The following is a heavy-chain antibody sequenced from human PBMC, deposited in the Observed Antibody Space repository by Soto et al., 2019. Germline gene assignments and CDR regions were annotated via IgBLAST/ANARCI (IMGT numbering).Heavy chain of an antibody. CDR2: IYHSGST. V-gene: IGHV4-4*02. D-gene: IGHD3-10*01. J-gene: IGHJ6*02. CDR1: GGSISSRNW. Sequence: SETLSLTCAVSGGSISSRNWWSWVRQPPGKGLEWIGEIYHSGSTNYNPSLKSRVTISVDKSKNQFSLKLSSVTAADTAVYYCARERLSMVRGVMDVWGQGTTVTAP. CDR3: ARERLSMVRGVMDV.